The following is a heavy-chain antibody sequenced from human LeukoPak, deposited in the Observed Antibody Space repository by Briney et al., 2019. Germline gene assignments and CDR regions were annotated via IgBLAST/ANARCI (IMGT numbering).Heavy chain of an antibody. Sequence: GGSLRLSCAASGFTFTRYAMNGVGPPAGKGLEGVSAISGSGGNTYYADSVTGRFTISRDNSKNPLELQMDSRRAEDTAVYFGANPARTDYADYWGQGTLVTVAS. J-gene: IGHJ4*02. CDR3: ANPARTDYADY. CDR1: GFTFTRYA. V-gene: IGHV3-23*01. D-gene: IGHD1-14*01. CDR2: ISGSGGNT.